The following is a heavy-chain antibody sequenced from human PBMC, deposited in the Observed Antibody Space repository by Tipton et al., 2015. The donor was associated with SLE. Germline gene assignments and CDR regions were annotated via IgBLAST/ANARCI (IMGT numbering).Heavy chain of an antibody. Sequence: TLSLTCTVSGGSISSSGYYWGWIRQPPGKGLEWIGSIYYSGSTYYNPSLKSRVTISVDTSKNQFSLKLSSVTAADTAVYYCARGSGVAAAGSWGQGTLVTVSS. CDR3: ARGSGVAAAGS. D-gene: IGHD6-13*01. CDR2: IYYSGST. J-gene: IGHJ5*02. CDR1: GGSISSSGYY. V-gene: IGHV4-39*07.